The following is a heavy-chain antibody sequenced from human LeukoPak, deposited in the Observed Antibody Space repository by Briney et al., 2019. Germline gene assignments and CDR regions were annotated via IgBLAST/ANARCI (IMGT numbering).Heavy chain of an antibody. V-gene: IGHV3-53*01. Sequence: GGSLRLSCAASGFTVSSYYMSWVRQAPGKGLEGVSVIYSGGNTYYADSVKGRFTISRDNSKNTLYLQMNALRADDTAVYYCARGPGTGSAYAIFDYWGQGTLVTVSS. D-gene: IGHD1-14*01. CDR3: ARGPGTGSAYAIFDY. J-gene: IGHJ4*02. CDR2: IYSGGNT. CDR1: GFTVSSYY.